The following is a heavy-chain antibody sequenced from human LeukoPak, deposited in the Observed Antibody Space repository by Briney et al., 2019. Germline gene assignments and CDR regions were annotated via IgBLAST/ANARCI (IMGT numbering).Heavy chain of an antibody. D-gene: IGHD3-3*01. Sequence: SETLSLTCTVSGGSISSSSYYWGWIRQPPGKGLEWIGSIYYSGSTYYNPSLKSRVTISVDTSKNQFSLKLSSVTAADTAVYYCARLSWSGRGFDYWAREPWSPSPQ. J-gene: IGHJ4*02. CDR1: GGSISSSSYY. CDR3: ARLSWSGRGFDY. V-gene: IGHV4-39*01. CDR2: IYYSGST.